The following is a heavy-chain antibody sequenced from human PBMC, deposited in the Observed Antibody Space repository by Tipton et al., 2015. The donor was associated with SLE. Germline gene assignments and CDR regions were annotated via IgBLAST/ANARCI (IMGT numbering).Heavy chain of an antibody. V-gene: IGHV4-61*09. J-gene: IGHJ2*01. Sequence: TLSLTCTVSGGSISSGSYYWSWIRQPAGKGLEWIGYIYTSGSTNYNPSLKSRVTISVDTSKNQFSLKLRSVTAADTAVYYCARDMGASLRYFDLWGRGTLVTVSS. CDR1: GGSISSGSYY. CDR2: IYTSGST. CDR3: ARDMGASLRYFDL.